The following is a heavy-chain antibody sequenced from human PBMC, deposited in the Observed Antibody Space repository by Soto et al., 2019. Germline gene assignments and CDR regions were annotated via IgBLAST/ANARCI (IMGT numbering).Heavy chain of an antibody. Sequence: XESLKVSRKGCGYDFASYWIGWVRQMPGKGLEYMAIIYPGDSDAKYSPSFQGHVSISAATSANSTSLQWRSLRASDSALYFFARQGWPLTTKNPFDISGQGPLVTVSS. J-gene: IGHJ5*02. CDR3: ARQGWPLTTKNPFDI. CDR2: IYPGDSDA. CDR1: GYDFASYW. D-gene: IGHD4-4*01. V-gene: IGHV5-51*01.